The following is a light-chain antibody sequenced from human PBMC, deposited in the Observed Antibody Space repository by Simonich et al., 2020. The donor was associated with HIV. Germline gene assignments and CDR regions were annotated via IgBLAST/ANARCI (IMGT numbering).Light chain of an antibody. V-gene: IGKV3-11*01. J-gene: IGKJ4*01. CDR3: QQYSSSSFS. Sequence: EIVLTQSPATLSLSPGERATLSCRASQSVSSYLAWYQQKPGQAPRLLIYDASNRATGIPARFSGSGSGTDFTLTISRLEPEDFAVYYCQQYSSSSFSFGGGTTVEIK. CDR1: QSVSSY. CDR2: DAS.